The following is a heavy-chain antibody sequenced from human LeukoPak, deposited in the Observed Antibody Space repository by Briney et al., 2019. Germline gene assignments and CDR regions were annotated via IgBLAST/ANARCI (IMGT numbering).Heavy chain of an antibody. CDR2: ISYDGSNK. CDR1: GFTFSSYG. D-gene: IGHD6-19*01. Sequence: GGFLRLSCAASGFTFSSYGMHWVRQAPGKGLEWVAIISYDGSNKYSADSVKGRFTISRDNSKNTLYLQMNSLRVEDTAVYYCAKDKRTEQWLAPLDYWGQGTLVTVSS. CDR3: AKDKRTEQWLAPLDY. J-gene: IGHJ4*02. V-gene: IGHV3-30*18.